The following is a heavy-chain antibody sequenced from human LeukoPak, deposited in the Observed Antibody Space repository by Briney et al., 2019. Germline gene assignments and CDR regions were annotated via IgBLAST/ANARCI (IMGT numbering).Heavy chain of an antibody. CDR2: IYYSGST. J-gene: IGHJ4*02. CDR1: GGSISSYH. Sequence: SETLSLTCSVSGGSISSYHWSWIRQPPGKGLEWIGYIYYSGSTNYNPSLKSRVTISVDTSMNQFSLRLSSVTAADTAVYYCARGTVTTSGPFDYWGQGTLVTVSS. V-gene: IGHV4-59*01. D-gene: IGHD4-11*01. CDR3: ARGTVTTSGPFDY.